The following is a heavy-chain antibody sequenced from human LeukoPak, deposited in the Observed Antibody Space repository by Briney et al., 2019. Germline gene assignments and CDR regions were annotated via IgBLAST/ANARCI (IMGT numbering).Heavy chain of an antibody. J-gene: IGHJ4*02. CDR3: ARFVRHCSSTSCQDY. CDR1: GGTFSSYA. CDR2: IIPIFGTA. D-gene: IGHD2-2*01. V-gene: IGHV1-69*13. Sequence: GASVKVSCKASGGTFSSYAISWVRQAPGQGLEWMGGIIPIFGTANYAQKFQGRVTITADESTSTAYMELSSLRSEDTAVYYCARFVRHCSSTSCQDYWGQGTLVTVSS.